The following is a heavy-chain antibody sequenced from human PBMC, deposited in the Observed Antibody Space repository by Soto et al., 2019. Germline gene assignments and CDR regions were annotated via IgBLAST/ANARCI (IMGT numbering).Heavy chain of an antibody. Sequence: QVQLVESGGGVVQPGRSLRLSCAASGFTFSSYAMHWVRQAPGKGLEWVAVISYDGSNKYYADSVKGRFTISRDNSKNTLYLQMNSLRAEYTAVYYCARDQSSWFNSYYYYGMDVWGQGTTVTVSS. V-gene: IGHV3-30-3*01. CDR3: ARDQSSWFNSYYYYGMDV. CDR1: GFTFSSYA. CDR2: ISYDGSNK. J-gene: IGHJ6*02. D-gene: IGHD6-13*01.